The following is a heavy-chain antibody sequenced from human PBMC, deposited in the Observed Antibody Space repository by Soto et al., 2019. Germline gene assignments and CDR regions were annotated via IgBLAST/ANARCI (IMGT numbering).Heavy chain of an antibody. D-gene: IGHD1-26*01. V-gene: IGHV4-59*08. J-gene: IGHJ4*02. CDR2: VHYTGMT. CDR3: ARHENGGTYPLAY. CDR1: GGSISSYF. Sequence: PSETLSLTCTVSGGSISSYFWGWIRQPPGKGLEYIGHVHYTGMTDYNPSFNSRVTISVDMPKNQFSLNLNSVTAADTAVYYCARHENGGTYPLAYWGQGALVTVSS.